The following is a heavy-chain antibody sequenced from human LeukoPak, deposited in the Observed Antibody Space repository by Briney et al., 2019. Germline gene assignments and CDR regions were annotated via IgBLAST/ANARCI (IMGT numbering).Heavy chain of an antibody. D-gene: IGHD3-22*01. J-gene: IGHJ5*02. CDR2: ISAYNGNT. CDR1: GYSFTSYG. CDR3: ARDDRTYYYDSSGYSIVFSRVWFDP. Sequence: ASVKVSCKASGYSFTSYGISWVRQAPGQGLEWVGWISAYNGNTNYAQELQGRVTMTTDTSTSTAYMELRSLRSDDTAVYYCARDDRTYYYDSSGYSIVFSRVWFDPWGQGTLVTVSS. V-gene: IGHV1-18*01.